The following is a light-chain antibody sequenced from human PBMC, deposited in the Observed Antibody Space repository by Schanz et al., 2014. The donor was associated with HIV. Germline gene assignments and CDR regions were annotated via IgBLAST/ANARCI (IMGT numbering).Light chain of an antibody. V-gene: IGKV3D-15*01. CDR3: QQYSDWPPST. Sequence: EIVLTQSPGTLSLSPGETVTLSCRASQSVSSNLAWYQQKSGQPPRLLIYGASTRATGIPARFSGSGSGTDFTLTISGLQSEDFALYYCQQYSDWPPSTFGQGTKVEIK. CDR1: QSVSSN. J-gene: IGKJ2*01. CDR2: GAS.